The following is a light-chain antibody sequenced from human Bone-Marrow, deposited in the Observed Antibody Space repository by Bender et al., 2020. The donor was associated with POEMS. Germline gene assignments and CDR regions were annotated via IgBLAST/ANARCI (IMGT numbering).Light chain of an antibody. CDR3: SSYAGSNNWV. V-gene: IGLV2-8*01. Sequence: QSALTQPPSASGSPGQSITISCIGTSSDVGGYNYVSWYQQHPGKAPKLIIYEVSERPSGVPDRFSGSKSDNTASLTVSGLQGEDEADYFCSSYAGSNNWVFGGGTKLTVL. J-gene: IGLJ3*02. CDR1: SSDVGGYNY. CDR2: EVS.